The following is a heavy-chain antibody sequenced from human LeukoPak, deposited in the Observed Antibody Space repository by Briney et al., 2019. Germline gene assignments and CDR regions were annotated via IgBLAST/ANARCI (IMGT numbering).Heavy chain of an antibody. CDR2: INAGNGNT. D-gene: IGHD4-17*01. CDR3: ARDWTVTTLQYYYGMDV. Sequence: ASVKVSCKASGYTFTSYAMHWVRQAPGQRLEWMGWINAGNGNTKYSQKYQGRVTITRDTSASTAYMELSSLRSADTAVYYCARDWTVTTLQYYYGMDVWGQGTTVTVSS. J-gene: IGHJ6*02. CDR1: GYTFTSYA. V-gene: IGHV1-3*01.